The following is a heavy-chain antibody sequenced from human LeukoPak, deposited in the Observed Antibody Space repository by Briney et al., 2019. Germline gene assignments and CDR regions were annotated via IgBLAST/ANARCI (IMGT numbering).Heavy chain of an antibody. CDR3: ARARGDYDSSGSDLDY. V-gene: IGHV4-59*01. J-gene: IGHJ4*02. D-gene: IGHD3-22*01. CDR1: GGSISSYY. Sequence: PSETLSLTCTVSGGSISSYYWSWIRQPPGKGLEWIGYIYYSGSTNYNPSLKSRVTISVDTSKNQFSLKLSSVTAADTAVYYCARARGDYDSSGSDLDYWGQGTLVTVSS. CDR2: IYYSGST.